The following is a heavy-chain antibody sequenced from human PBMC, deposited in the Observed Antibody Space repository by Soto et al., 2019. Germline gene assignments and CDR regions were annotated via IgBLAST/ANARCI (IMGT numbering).Heavy chain of an antibody. CDR3: ARYRGDSGYDSWFDP. CDR1: GYTFTSYA. Sequence: QVQLVQSGAEVKKPGASVKVSCKASGYTFTSYAMHWVRQAPGQRLEWMGWINAGNGNTKYSQKFQGRVTITRDTSASTAYMELSSLRSEDTAVYYCARYRGDSGYDSWFDPWGQGTLVTVSS. D-gene: IGHD5-12*01. V-gene: IGHV1-3*01. CDR2: INAGNGNT. J-gene: IGHJ5*02.